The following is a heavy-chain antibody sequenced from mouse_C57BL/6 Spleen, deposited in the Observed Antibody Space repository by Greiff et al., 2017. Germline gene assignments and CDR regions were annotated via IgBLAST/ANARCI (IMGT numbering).Heavy chain of an antibody. D-gene: IGHD1-1*01. V-gene: IGHV5-6*01. CDR1: GFTFSSYG. J-gene: IGHJ4*01. CDR3: AREGITRVPMDY. Sequence: EVKLMESGGDLVKPGGSLKLSCAASGFTFSSYGMSWVRQTPDKRLEWVATISSGGSYTYYPDSVKGRFTISRDNAKNTLYLQMSSLKSEDTAMYYCAREGITRVPMDYWGQGTSVTVSS. CDR2: ISSGGSYT.